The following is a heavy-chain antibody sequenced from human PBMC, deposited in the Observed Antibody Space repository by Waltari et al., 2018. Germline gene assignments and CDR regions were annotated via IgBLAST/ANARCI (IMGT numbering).Heavy chain of an antibody. J-gene: IGHJ4*02. D-gene: IGHD2-2*01. Sequence: EVQLVESGGGLVQPGGSLRLSCAGSGFTLSAYTMHWRRPAPGQGLEWISIIRSSSTPIYYADSVKGRFTISRDDAKNSLYLQMNSLRDEDTAVYFCARAPSSWYSDYWGQGIPVTVSS. CDR3: ARAPSSWYSDY. CDR1: GFTLSAYT. V-gene: IGHV3-48*02. CDR2: IRSSSTPI.